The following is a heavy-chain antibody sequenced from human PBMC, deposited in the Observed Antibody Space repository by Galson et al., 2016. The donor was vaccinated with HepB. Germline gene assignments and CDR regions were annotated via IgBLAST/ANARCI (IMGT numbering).Heavy chain of an antibody. V-gene: IGHV3-30*18. J-gene: IGHJ4*02. D-gene: IGHD3-22*01. Sequence: SLRLSCAASGYTFSSYGVHWVRQAPGKGLEWVAVISNDGSYKYYADSVKGRFTIYRDNSKNTLYLQMNSLRDEDTAVYYCAKDLADYYDSTGYYTGLDYWGQGTLVTVSS. CDR2: ISNDGSYK. CDR3: AKDLADYYDSTGYYTGLDY. CDR1: GYTFSSYG.